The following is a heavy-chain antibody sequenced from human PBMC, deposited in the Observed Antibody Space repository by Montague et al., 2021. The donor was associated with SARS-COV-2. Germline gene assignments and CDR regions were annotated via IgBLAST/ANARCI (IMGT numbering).Heavy chain of an antibody. D-gene: IGHD2-15*01. Sequence: SETLSLTCTVAGASISSYSWGWIRQPPGKGLEWIGHMYNGEKIXXXPSXXXRVTISVDTSKGQLSLKLNSVTAADTAVYFCARAIVSGLCSGGSCYKGYYYYMDVWGKGTTVTVSS. CDR2: MYNGEKI. CDR3: ARAIVSGLCSGGSCYKGYYYYMDV. J-gene: IGHJ6*03. V-gene: IGHV4-59*13. CDR1: GASISSYS.